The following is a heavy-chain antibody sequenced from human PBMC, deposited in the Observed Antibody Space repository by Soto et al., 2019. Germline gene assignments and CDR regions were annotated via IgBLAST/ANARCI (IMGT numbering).Heavy chain of an antibody. CDR2: IGTAGDT. J-gene: IGHJ5*02. V-gene: IGHV3-13*01. Sequence: EVQLVESGGGLVQPGGSLRLSCAASGFTFSSYDMHWVRQATGKGLEWVSAIGTAGDTYYPGSVKGRFTISRENAKNSLYLQMNSLRAGDTAVYYCARGGSTANWFDTWGKGTLVTVSS. CDR1: GFTFSSYD. CDR3: ARGGSTANWFDT. D-gene: IGHD2-15*01.